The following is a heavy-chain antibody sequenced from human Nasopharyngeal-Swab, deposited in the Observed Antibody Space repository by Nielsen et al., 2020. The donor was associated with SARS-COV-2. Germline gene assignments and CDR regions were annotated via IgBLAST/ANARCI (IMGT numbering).Heavy chain of an antibody. V-gene: IGHV3-30-3*01. CDR1: GFTFSSYA. CDR2: ISYDGSNK. J-gene: IGHJ4*02. D-gene: IGHD2-15*01. Sequence: GGSLKISCAASGFTFSSYAMHWVRQDPGKGLEWVAVISYDGSNKYYADSVKGRFTISRDNSKNTLYLQMNSLRAEDTAVYYCARSWGGGYSFSFDYWGQGTLVTVSS. CDR3: ARSWGGGYSFSFDY.